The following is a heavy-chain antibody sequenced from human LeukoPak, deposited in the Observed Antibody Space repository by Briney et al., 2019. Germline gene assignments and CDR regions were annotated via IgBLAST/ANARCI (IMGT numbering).Heavy chain of an antibody. J-gene: IGHJ4*02. CDR2: IYSGGST. D-gene: IGHD1-14*01. CDR3: ARDRKGFPDY. Sequence: LSLTCTVSGGSISSGDYYWSWIRQAPGKGLEWVSVIYSGGSTYYADSVKGRFTISRDNSKNTLYLQMNSLRAEDTAVYYCARDRKGFPDYWGQGTLVTVSS. CDR1: GGSISSGDYY. V-gene: IGHV3-66*01.